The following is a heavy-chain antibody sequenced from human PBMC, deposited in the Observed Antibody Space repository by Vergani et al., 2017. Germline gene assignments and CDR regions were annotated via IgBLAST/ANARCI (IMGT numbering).Heavy chain of an antibody. CDR2: ISGSGGST. J-gene: IGHJ4*02. Sequence: EVQLLESGGGLVQPGGSLRLSCAASGFTFSSYAMSWVRQAPGKGLEWVSAISGSGGSTYYADSVKGRFTISRDNSKNTLYLQMNRLRAEDTTVYYCAREPAVLDLWSGFYDYWGQGTLVTVSS. CDR3: AREPAVLDLWSGFYDY. V-gene: IGHV3-23*01. CDR1: GFTFSSYA. D-gene: IGHD3-3*01.